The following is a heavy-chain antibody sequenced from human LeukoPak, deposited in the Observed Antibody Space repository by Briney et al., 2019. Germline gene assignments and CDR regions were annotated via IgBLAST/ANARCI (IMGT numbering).Heavy chain of an antibody. CDR3: ARRPARVTMIRAAFDI. J-gene: IGHJ3*02. V-gene: IGHV4-59*08. CDR2: ISYSGST. CDR1: GGSISSYS. D-gene: IGHD3-22*01. Sequence: SETLSLTCTVSGGSISSYSWSWIRQPPGKGLEWIGYISYSGSTNYNPSLNSRVTISLDTSKSQFSLKVNSVTAADTAVYYCARRPARVTMIRAAFDIWGQGTMVTVSS.